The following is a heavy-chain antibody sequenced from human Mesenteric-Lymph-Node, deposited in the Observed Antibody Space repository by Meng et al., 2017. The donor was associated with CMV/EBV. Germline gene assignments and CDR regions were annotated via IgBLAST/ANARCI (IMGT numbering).Heavy chain of an antibody. CDR1: GYPFTSYA. V-gene: IGHV7-4-1*02. Sequence: SGYPFTSYARNWVRQAPGQGLEWMGWINTNTGNPTFAQGFTGRFVFSLDTSVSTAYLQISSLKAEDTAVYYCARDYGATAGPTFHLDFWGRGTLVTVSS. J-gene: IGHJ4*02. CDR2: INTNTGNP. D-gene: IGHD6-13*01. CDR3: ARDYGATAGPTFHLDF.